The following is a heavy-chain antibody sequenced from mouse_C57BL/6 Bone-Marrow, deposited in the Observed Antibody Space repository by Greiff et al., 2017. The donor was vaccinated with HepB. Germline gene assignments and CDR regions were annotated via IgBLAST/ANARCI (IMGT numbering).Heavy chain of an antibody. V-gene: IGHV1-26*01. D-gene: IGHD1-1*01. J-gene: IGHJ2*01. CDR1: GYTFTDYY. Sequence: EVQLQQSGPELVKPGASVKISCKASGYTFTDYYMNWVKQSHGKSLEWIGDINPNNGGTSYNQKFKGKATLTVDKSSSTAYMELRSLTAEDSAVYYCARELRSDYCGQGTALTVSS. CDR2: INPNNGGT. CDR3: ARELRSDY.